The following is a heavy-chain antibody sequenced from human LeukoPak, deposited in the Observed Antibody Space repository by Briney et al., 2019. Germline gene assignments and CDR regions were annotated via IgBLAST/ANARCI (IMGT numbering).Heavy chain of an antibody. CDR2: ITSSGGNT. Sequence: GGSLRLSCAASGFTFSSYAMSWVRQAPGKGLEWVSTITSSGGNTYYADSVMGRFTISRDNSKNTLYLQMNSLRAEDTAVYYCAKARQYHDSDYWGQGTLVTVSS. J-gene: IGHJ4*02. CDR3: AKARQYHDSDY. D-gene: IGHD3-22*01. V-gene: IGHV3-23*01. CDR1: GFTFSSYA.